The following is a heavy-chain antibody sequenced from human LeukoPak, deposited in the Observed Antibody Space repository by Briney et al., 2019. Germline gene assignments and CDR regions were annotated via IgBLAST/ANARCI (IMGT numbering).Heavy chain of an antibody. V-gene: IGHV4-59*01. CDR2: IYYSGST. J-gene: IGHJ4*02. CDR1: GGSISSYY. D-gene: IGHD1-26*01. CDR3: ARVGDMWELRYFDY. Sequence: SETLSLTCTVSGGSISSYYWSWIRQPPGKGLEWIGYIYYSGSTNYNPSLKSRVTISVDTSKNQFSLKLSSVTAADTAVYYCARVGDMWELRYFDYWGQGTLVTVSS.